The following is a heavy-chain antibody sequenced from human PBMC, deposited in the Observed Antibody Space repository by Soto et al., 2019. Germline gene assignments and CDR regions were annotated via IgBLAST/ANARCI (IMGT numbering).Heavy chain of an antibody. V-gene: IGHV1-24*01. CDR2: FDPEDGET. J-gene: IGHJ6*02. D-gene: IGHD3-10*01. CDR1: GYTLTELF. Sequence: GASVKVSWKVSGYTLTELFMHWVRQAPGKGVEWMGGFDPEDGETIYAQKFQGRVTMTEDTSTDTAYMELSSLRSEDTAVYYCATEYGSGSYSPQTYGMDVWGQGTTVTVS. CDR3: ATEYGSGSYSPQTYGMDV.